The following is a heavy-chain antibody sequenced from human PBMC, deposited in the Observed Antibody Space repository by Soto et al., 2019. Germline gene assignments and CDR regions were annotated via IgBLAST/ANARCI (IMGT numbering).Heavy chain of an antibody. J-gene: IGHJ4*02. D-gene: IGHD2-8*02. CDR2: ISRDGGTK. CDR3: TGEVASGY. Sequence: QVHLVESGGGVVQPGRSLRLSCAVSGFTVSTYGMHWVRQAPGKGLEWVAVISRDGGTKFYADSVKGRFTISRDNSRNTLFLEMNSLRGDDMAGYYCTGEVASGYWGQGTLVTVSS. CDR1: GFTVSTYG. V-gene: IGHV3-30*03.